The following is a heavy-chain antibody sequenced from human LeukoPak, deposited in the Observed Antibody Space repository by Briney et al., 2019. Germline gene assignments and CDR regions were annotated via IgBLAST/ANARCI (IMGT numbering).Heavy chain of an antibody. J-gene: IGHJ4*02. CDR2: IKSKTDGGTT. V-gene: IGHV3-15*01. D-gene: IGHD4-17*01. Sequence: WIRQPPGKGLEWVGRIKSKTDGGTTDYAAPVKGRFTISRDDSKNTLYLQMNSLKTEDTAVYYCTTADDYGDYFDYWGQGTLVTVSS. CDR3: TTADDYGDYFDY.